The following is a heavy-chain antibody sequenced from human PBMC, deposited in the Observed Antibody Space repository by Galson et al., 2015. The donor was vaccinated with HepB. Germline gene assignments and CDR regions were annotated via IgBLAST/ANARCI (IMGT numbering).Heavy chain of an antibody. D-gene: IGHD2-2*01. CDR1: GGTFSSYA. Sequence: SVKVSCKASGGTFSSYAISWVRQAPGQGLEWMGRIIPILGIANYAQKFQGRVTITADKSTSTAYMELSSLRSEDTAVYYCARDRDCSSTSGLNWFDPWGQGTLVTVSS. V-gene: IGHV1-69*04. CDR3: ARDRDCSSTSGLNWFDP. J-gene: IGHJ5*02. CDR2: IIPILGIA.